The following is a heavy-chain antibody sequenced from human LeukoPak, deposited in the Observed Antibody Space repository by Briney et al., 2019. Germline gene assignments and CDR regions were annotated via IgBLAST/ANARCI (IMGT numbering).Heavy chain of an antibody. V-gene: IGHV1-18*01. CDR3: ARDHQYDFDY. Sequence: ASVKVSCKASGYTFSSHGVSWVRPAPGQGLEWMGWIGAYNGNTNYAQNLQGGVTMTTDTSTSTAYMELRSLRSDDTAVYYCARDHQYDFDYWGQGTLATVSS. CDR2: IGAYNGNT. CDR1: GYTFSSHG. D-gene: IGHD2-2*01. J-gene: IGHJ4*02.